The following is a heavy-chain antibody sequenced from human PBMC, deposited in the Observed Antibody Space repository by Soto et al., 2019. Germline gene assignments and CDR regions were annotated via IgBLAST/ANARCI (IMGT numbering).Heavy chain of an antibody. J-gene: IGHJ5*02. D-gene: IGHD6-19*01. CDR2: ISGSGGST. CDR3: ARDMYSSDYFVKWFGP. CDR1: GFTFSSYA. Sequence: GGSLRLSCAASGFTFSSYAMSWVRQAPGKGLEWVSAISGSGGSTYYADSVKGRVTVSRDNSKHTLDLQLNSLRAEDTAMYYCARDMYSSDYFVKWFGPWGQGTLVTVS. V-gene: IGHV3-23*01.